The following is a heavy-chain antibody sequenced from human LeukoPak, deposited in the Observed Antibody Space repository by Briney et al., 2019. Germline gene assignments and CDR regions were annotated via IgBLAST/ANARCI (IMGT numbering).Heavy chain of an antibody. CDR1: SVAIRSGY. CDR2: IYYSGST. J-gene: IGHJ4*02. V-gene: IGHV4-59*12. D-gene: IGHD1-26*01. Sequence: SETLSLTCTVSSVAIRSGYWSGIREPPGKGLEGIGYIYYSGSTNYNPSLESRVSISLDTSKTQFSLNLRSVTAADTAVYYCARYVRNSGTFYLDYWGQGTLVTVSS. CDR3: ARYVRNSGTFYLDY.